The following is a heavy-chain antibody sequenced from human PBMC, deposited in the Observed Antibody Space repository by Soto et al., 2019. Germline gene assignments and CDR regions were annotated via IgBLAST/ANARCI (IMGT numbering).Heavy chain of an antibody. J-gene: IGHJ4*02. CDR1: GYTFTSYY. V-gene: IGHV1-46*01. CDR2: INPSGGST. D-gene: IGHD2-8*01. CDR3: ARPPYPGCINAVCYPLDY. Sequence: QVQLVQSGAEVKKPGASVKISCKASGYTFTSYYMHWVRQAPGQGLEWMGIINPSGGSTNYAQKLQGRVAMTRGKSTSTVYMRLNSVRSEDTGVYYCARPPYPGCINAVCYPLDYWGQGTLVTVSS.